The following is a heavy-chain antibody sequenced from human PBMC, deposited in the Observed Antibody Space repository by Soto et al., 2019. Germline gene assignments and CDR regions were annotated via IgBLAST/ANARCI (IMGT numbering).Heavy chain of an antibody. Sequence: XGSLRLSCAASGFTFSSYGMHWVRQAPGKGLEWVAVISYDGSNKDYADSVKGRFTISRDNSKNTLYLQMNSLRAEDTAVYYCAKDLTYYDILTGYPMYYYYGMDVWGQGTTVTVSS. CDR1: GFTFSSYG. J-gene: IGHJ6*02. CDR3: AKDLTYYDILTGYPMYYYYGMDV. V-gene: IGHV3-30*18. D-gene: IGHD3-9*01. CDR2: ISYDGSNK.